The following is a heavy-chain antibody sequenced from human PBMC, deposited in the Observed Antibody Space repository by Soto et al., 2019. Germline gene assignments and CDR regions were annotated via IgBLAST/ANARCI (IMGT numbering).Heavy chain of an antibody. CDR2: ISYDGSNK. J-gene: IGHJ6*02. CDR1: GFTFSSYA. Sequence: GSLRLSCAASGFTFSSYAMHWVRQAPGKGLEWVAVISYDGSNKYYADSVKGRVTSSRDNSENTLYLQMNSLRADDTAVYYCARDRVDYGGNSGTPYYYYGMNVWGQGTTVTVSS. D-gene: IGHD4-17*01. CDR3: ARDRVDYGGNSGTPYYYYGMNV. V-gene: IGHV3-30-3*01.